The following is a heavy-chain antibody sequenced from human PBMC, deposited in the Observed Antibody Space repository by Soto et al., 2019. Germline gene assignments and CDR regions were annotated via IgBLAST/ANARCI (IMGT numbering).Heavy chain of an antibody. CDR1: GFSLSTSGVG. CDR3: ARSLWYYYGSGSYSIDY. CDR2: IYWDDDK. J-gene: IGHJ4*02. Sequence: QITLKESGPTLVKPTQTLTLTCTFSGFSLSTSGVGVGWIRQPRGKALEWLALIYWDDDKRYSPSLKSRLTITKDTSKNQVVLTMTNMDPVDTATYYCARSLWYYYGSGSYSIDYWGQGTLVTVSS. V-gene: IGHV2-5*02. D-gene: IGHD3-10*01.